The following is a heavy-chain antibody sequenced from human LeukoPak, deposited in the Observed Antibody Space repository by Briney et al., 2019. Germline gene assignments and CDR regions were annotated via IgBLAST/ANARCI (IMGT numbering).Heavy chain of an antibody. D-gene: IGHD3-22*01. Sequence: GGSLRLSCAASRSTFTSFAMNWVRQAPGKGLEWVSSISGSGGSPNYADSVKGRFTISRDNSRNTVSLQMNSLRAEDTAIYYCARGHIESGGYYYFDYWGQGTLVTVSS. CDR1: RSTFTSFA. CDR3: ARGHIESGGYYYFDY. CDR2: ISGSGGSP. J-gene: IGHJ4*02. V-gene: IGHV3-23*01.